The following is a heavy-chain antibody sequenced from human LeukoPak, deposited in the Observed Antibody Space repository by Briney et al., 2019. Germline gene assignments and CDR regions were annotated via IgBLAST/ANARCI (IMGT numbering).Heavy chain of an antibody. CDR1: GGSISSYY. V-gene: IGHV4-4*07. D-gene: IGHD6-19*01. Sequence: PSETLSFTCTVSGGSISSYYWSWIRQPAGKGLEWIGRIYTSGSTNYNPSLKSRVTISVDKSKNLFSLKLSSVTAADTAVYYCARDGPRIAVAGTRFGYYYYMDVWGKGTTVTVSS. CDR3: ARDGPRIAVAGTRFGYYYYMDV. J-gene: IGHJ6*03. CDR2: IYTSGST.